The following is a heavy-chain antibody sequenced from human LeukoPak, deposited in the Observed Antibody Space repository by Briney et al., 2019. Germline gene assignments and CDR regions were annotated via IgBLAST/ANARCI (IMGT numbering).Heavy chain of an antibody. J-gene: IGHJ6*02. D-gene: IGHD3-22*01. CDR3: ARAIRMIVDYYYGMDV. CDR1: GGSFSGYY. CDR2: INHSGST. Sequence: SETLSLTCAVYGGSFSGYYWSWIRQPPGRGLEWIGEINHSGSTNYNPSLKSRVTISVDTSKNQFSLKLSSVTAADTAVYYCARAIRMIVDYYYGMDVWGQGTTITVSS. V-gene: IGHV4-34*01.